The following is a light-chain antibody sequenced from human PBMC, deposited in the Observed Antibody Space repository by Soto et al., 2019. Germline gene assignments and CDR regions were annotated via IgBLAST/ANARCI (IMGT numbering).Light chain of an antibody. V-gene: IGKV1-5*01. CDR2: DAS. J-gene: IGKJ1*01. CDR3: QQYGGSPEWT. CDR1: QSISSW. Sequence: DIQMTQSPSTLSASVGDRVTITCRASQSISSWLAWYQQKPGKAPKLLIYDASSLESGVPSRFSGSGSGTEFTLTISSLQPDDFAMYYCQQYGGSPEWTFGQGTKVEIK.